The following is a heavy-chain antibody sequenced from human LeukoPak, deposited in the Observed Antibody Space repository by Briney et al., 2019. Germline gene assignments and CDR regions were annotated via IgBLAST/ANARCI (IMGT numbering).Heavy chain of an antibody. J-gene: IGHJ4*02. CDR2: ISGSGGST. Sequence: GGSLRLSCAASGFTFSSYAMSWVRQAPGKGLEWVSAISGSGGSTYYADSVKGRFTISRDNSKNTLYLQMNSLKAEDTAVYYCAKGSGYYGSGSYSLVYWGQGTLVTVSS. CDR3: AKGSGYYGSGSYSLVY. D-gene: IGHD3-10*01. V-gene: IGHV3-23*01. CDR1: GFTFSSYA.